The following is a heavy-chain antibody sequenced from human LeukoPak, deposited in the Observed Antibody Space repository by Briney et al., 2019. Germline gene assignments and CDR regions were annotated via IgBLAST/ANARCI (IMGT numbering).Heavy chain of an antibody. D-gene: IGHD6-13*01. CDR1: GFTFSDYY. Sequence: RGSLRLSCAASGFTFSDYYMSWIRQAPGKGLEWVSYITSSSSYTNYADSVKGRFTISRDNAKNSLYLQMNSLRAEDTAVYYCAVQAPFSSNFDYWGQGTLVTVSS. J-gene: IGHJ4*02. V-gene: IGHV3-11*06. CDR2: ITSSSSYT. CDR3: AVQAPFSSNFDY.